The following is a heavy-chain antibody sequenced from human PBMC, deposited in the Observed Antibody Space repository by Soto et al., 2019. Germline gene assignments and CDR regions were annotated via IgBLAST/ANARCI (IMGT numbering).Heavy chain of an antibody. CDR3: ARATRGYSGYDYYFDS. D-gene: IGHD5-12*01. CDR1: GGTFSSHT. V-gene: IGHV1-69*02. Sequence: QVQLVQSGAEVKKPGSSVKVSCKASGGTFSSHTISWVRQAPGQGLEWMGRIIPNLDIKNYAQKLQGRVTITADKSTPTAYMELSSLRSEDTAVYYCARATRGYSGYDYYFDSWGQGTLVTVSS. CDR2: IIPNLDIK. J-gene: IGHJ4*02.